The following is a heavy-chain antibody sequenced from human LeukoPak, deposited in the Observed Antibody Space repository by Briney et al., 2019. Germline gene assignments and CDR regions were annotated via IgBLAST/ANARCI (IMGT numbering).Heavy chain of an antibody. CDR1: GGSISSYY. CDR3: ARVATEDYYDSSGYYP. V-gene: IGHV4-59*12. Sequence: SETLSLTCTVSGGSISSYYWSWIRQPPGKGLEWIGYIYYSGSTYYNPSLKSRVTISVDTSKNQFSLKLSSVTAADTAVYYCARVATEDYYDSSGYYPWGQGTLVTVSS. CDR2: IYYSGST. J-gene: IGHJ5*02. D-gene: IGHD3-22*01.